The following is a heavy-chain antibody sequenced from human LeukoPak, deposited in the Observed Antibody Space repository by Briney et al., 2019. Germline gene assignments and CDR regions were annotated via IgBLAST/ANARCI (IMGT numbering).Heavy chain of an antibody. D-gene: IGHD2-15*01. Sequence: GGSLRLSCEASGFRFSGYSMNWVRQAPGKGLEWVSYISHTGSTMSYADSVKGRFTISRDNAKNSLYLQMNSLRAEDTALYYCAKELVVVAGSGGIDYWGQGTLVTVSS. CDR3: AKELVVVAGSGGIDY. V-gene: IGHV3-48*04. J-gene: IGHJ4*02. CDR1: GFRFSGYS. CDR2: ISHTGSTM.